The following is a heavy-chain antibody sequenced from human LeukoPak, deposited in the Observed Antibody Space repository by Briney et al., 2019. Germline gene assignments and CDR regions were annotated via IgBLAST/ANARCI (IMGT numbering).Heavy chain of an antibody. Sequence: SETLSLTCTVSGGSISSYYWSWIRQPPGKGLEGIGYIYYSGSTNYNPSLKSRVTISVDTSKNQFSLKLSSVTAADTAVYYCARHDRYPGIAAAGLGYWGQGTLVTVSS. V-gene: IGHV4-59*08. CDR1: GGSISSYY. J-gene: IGHJ4*02. CDR2: IYYSGST. D-gene: IGHD6-13*01. CDR3: ARHDRYPGIAAAGLGY.